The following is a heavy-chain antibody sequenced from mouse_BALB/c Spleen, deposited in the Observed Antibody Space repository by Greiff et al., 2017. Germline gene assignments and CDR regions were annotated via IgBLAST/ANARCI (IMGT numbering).Heavy chain of an antibody. Sequence: QVQLQQSGPELVKPGASVKMSCKASGYTFTSYYIHWVKQRPGQGLEWIGWIYPGDGSTKYNEKFKGKTTLTADKSSSTAYMLLSSLTSEDSAIYFCARGYYGNYGAMDYWGQGTSVTVSS. J-gene: IGHJ4*01. D-gene: IGHD2-1*01. CDR2: IYPGDGST. CDR1: GYTFTSYY. CDR3: ARGYYGNYGAMDY. V-gene: IGHV1S56*01.